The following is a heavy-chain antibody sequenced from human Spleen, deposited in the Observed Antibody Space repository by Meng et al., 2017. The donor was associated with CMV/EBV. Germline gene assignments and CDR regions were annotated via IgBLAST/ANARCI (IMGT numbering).Heavy chain of an antibody. CDR1: GDSISTYY. CDR3: ARQFSGFGTIDF. D-gene: IGHD5-12*01. V-gene: IGHV4-59*13. CDR2: VYYSGST. J-gene: IGHJ4*02. Sequence: SETLSLTCTVSGDSISTYYWSWIRQPPGKGLEWIGYVYYSGSTNYNPSLKSRVTISVDTSKNQFSLNVTSVTAADTAVYYCARQFSGFGTIDFWGQETLVTVSS.